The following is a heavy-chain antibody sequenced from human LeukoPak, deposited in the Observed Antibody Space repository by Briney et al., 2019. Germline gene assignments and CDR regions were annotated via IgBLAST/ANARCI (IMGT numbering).Heavy chain of an antibody. J-gene: IGHJ6*03. CDR2: TYYRSKWYN. CDR1: GDSVSSNSAA. D-gene: IGHD1-14*01. Sequence: SQTLSLTCAISGDSVSSNSAAWNWLRQSPSRGLEWLGRTYYRSKWYNNYAVSVKSRITINPDTSKNQFSLQLNSVTPEDTAVYYCARSTGRDYMDVWGKGTTVTVSS. V-gene: IGHV6-1*01. CDR3: ARSTGRDYMDV.